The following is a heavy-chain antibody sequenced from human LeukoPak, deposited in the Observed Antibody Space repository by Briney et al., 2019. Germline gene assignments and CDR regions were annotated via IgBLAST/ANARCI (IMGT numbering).Heavy chain of an antibody. V-gene: IGHV3-23*01. J-gene: IGHJ3*02. D-gene: IGHD4-23*01. CDR3: AKSPTVDAAFDI. Sequence: PVGSLRLSCAASGFTFSSYAMNWVRQAPGKGLEWVSGIGYTGDSTFYADSVKGRFTVSRDSSKNTLFLHMNSLRAEDTALYYCAKSPTVDAAFDIWGQGTMVTVSS. CDR1: GFTFSSYA. CDR2: IGYTGDST.